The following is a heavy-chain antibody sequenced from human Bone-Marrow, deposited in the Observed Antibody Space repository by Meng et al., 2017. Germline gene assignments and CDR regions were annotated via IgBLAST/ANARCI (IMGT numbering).Heavy chain of an antibody. Sequence: GSLRLSCAVSGYSISSGYYWGWIRQPPGKGLEWIGSIYHSGSTYYNPSLKSRVTISVDTSKSQFSLKLSSVTAADTAVYYCARVTVGELLFYFYYWGQGTLVTVSS. D-gene: IGHD1-26*01. J-gene: IGHJ4*02. V-gene: IGHV4-38-2*01. CDR1: GYSISSGYY. CDR3: ARVTVGELLFYFYY. CDR2: IYHSGST.